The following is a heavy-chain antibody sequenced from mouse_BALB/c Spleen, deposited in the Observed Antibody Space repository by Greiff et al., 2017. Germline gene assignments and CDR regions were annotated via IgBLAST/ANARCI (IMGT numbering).Heavy chain of an antibody. CDR1: GYSFTSYW. J-gene: IGHJ3*01. Sequence: VQLQQPGAELVRPGASVKLSCKASGYSFTSYWMNWVRQRPEQGLEWIGWIFPGDGSTKYNEKFKGKATLTTDKSSSTAYMQLSRLTSEDSAVYFCARGSSLQAWFAYWGQGTLVTVSA. CDR3: ARGSSLQAWFAY. V-gene: IGHV1S56*01. CDR2: IFPGDGST. D-gene: IGHD1-1*01.